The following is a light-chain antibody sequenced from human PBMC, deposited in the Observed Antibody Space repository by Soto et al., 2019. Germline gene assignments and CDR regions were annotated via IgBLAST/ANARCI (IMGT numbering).Light chain of an antibody. CDR3: QQYGSLSWT. J-gene: IGKJ1*01. CDR2: GAS. CDR1: QSVSSD. Sequence: EIVMTQSPATLSVSPGERATLSCRASQSVSSDLAWYHQKPGQAPRLIIYGASTRATGIPDRFSGSGSGTDFTLTISRLEPEDVAVYYCQQYGSLSWTFGQGTKVDIK. V-gene: IGKV3-20*01.